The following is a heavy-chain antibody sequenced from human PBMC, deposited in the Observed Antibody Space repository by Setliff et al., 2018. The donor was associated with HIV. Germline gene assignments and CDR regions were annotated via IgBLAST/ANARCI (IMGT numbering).Heavy chain of an antibody. CDR3: ATYTYGSGRLDY. J-gene: IGHJ4*02. CDR1: GFSFSSHV. CDR2: ITGSGTNT. D-gene: IGHD4-17*01. V-gene: IGHV3-23*01. Sequence: GSLRLSCAASGFSFSSHVMTWARQAPGKGLEWVSSITGSGTNTYYTDSVRGRFTLSRDNSRNTVFLQMNSLRVEDTAVYYCATYTYGSGRLDYWGQGSLVTVSS.